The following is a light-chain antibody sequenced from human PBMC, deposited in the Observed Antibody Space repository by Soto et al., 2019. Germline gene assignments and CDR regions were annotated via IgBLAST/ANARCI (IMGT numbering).Light chain of an antibody. J-gene: IGLJ3*02. CDR2: EVA. CDR1: SSDIGGYDV. V-gene: IGLV2-23*02. CDR3: CSFAGGTTFWL. Sequence: QSALTQPASVSGSPGQTITISCTGTSSDIGGYDVVSWYQQHPGKAPKLLIYEVAKRPSGVSNRFSGSKSGSTASLTVSGLQAEDEADYHCCSFAGGTTFWLFGGGTKLTVL.